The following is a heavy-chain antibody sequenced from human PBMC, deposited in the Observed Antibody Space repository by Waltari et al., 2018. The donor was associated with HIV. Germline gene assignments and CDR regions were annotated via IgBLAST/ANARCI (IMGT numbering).Heavy chain of an antibody. V-gene: IGHV1-24*01. D-gene: IGHD6-19*01. CDR2: VDPADGKT. CDR3: ATARQWLVDSGMDV. Sequence: QVQLVQSGAEVKRPGASVKVSCKVSGYILTELSIHWVRQAPGKGLEWVGSVDPADGKTTYAQKFQGRVTMTEDTSTDTASMEVSSLRSGDTAVYYCATARQWLVDSGMDVWGQGTTVTVSS. CDR1: GYILTELS. J-gene: IGHJ6*02.